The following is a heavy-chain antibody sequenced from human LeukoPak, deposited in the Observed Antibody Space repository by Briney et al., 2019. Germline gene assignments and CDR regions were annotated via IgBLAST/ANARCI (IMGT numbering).Heavy chain of an antibody. V-gene: IGHV3-74*01. J-gene: IGHJ4*02. CDR3: ARDLAISYHFDY. CDR1: GFTFSNYW. CDR2: IKSDGSST. D-gene: IGHD3-16*02. Sequence: PGGSLRLSCAASGFTFSNYWMHWVRRAPGKGPVWVSRIKSDGSSTRFADSVQGRFTISRDNSENTLYLHMISLRAEDTAVYYCARDLAISYHFDYWGPGTLVTVSS.